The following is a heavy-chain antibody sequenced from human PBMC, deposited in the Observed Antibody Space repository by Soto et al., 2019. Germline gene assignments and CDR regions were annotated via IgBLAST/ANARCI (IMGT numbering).Heavy chain of an antibody. D-gene: IGHD6-6*01. J-gene: IGHJ4*02. CDR1: GFTFSSYA. V-gene: IGHV3-23*01. Sequence: GGSLRLSCAASGFTFSSYALSCVRQAPGKGLEWFSAISGSGGSTYYADSVKGRFTISRDNSKNTLYLQMNSLRAEDTAVYYCAKDWRGDSSASRPFDYWGQGTLVTVSS. CDR3: AKDWRGDSSASRPFDY. CDR2: ISGSGGST.